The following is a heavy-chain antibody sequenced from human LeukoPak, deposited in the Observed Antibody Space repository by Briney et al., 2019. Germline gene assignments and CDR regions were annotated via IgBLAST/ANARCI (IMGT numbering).Heavy chain of an antibody. V-gene: IGHV3-15*01. CDR3: ARDRDGYNNPGY. D-gene: IGHD5-24*01. Sequence: GGSLRLSCAASGFTFSNAWMSWVRQAPGKGLEWVGRIKSKTDGGTTDYAAPVKGRFTISRDNAKNSLYLQMNSLRAEDTAVYYCARDRDGYNNPGYWGQGTLVTVSS. CDR2: IKSKTDGGTT. J-gene: IGHJ4*02. CDR1: GFTFSNAW.